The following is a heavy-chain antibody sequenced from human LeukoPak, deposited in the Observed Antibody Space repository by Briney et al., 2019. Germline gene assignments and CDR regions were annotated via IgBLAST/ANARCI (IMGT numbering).Heavy chain of an antibody. CDR2: ISSGSIYI. D-gene: IGHD3-22*01. CDR3: ARNQTPRYDSSGYSDY. J-gene: IGHJ4*02. V-gene: IGHV3-21*06. Sequence: GGSLRLSCAASGFSFSTYYVNWVRQAPGKGLEWVSSISSGSIYIFYADSVKGRFTISRDDAKNSLYLQMNSLRVEDTAVYYCARNQTPRYDSSGYSDYWGQGTLVTVSS. CDR1: GFSFSTYY.